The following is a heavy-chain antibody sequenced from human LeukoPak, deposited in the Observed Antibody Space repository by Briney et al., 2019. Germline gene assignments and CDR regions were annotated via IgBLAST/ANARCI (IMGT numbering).Heavy chain of an antibody. V-gene: IGHV3-23*01. CDR1: GFAFRSFD. CDR3: AKAGHYGSGSYYSDY. D-gene: IGHD3-10*01. Sequence: GGSLRLSCAASGFAFRSFDMSWVRQAPGKGLEWVSSLSGSGDTTYYADSVKGRFTISRDNSNNTLYLQMNSLRAEDTAVYYCAKAGHYGSGSYYSDYWGRGTLVTVSP. J-gene: IGHJ4*02. CDR2: LSGSGDTT.